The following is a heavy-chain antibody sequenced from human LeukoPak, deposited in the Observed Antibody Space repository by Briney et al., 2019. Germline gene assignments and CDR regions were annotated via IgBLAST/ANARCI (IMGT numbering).Heavy chain of an antibody. CDR1: GFTFSSYT. J-gene: IGHJ4*02. CDR2: ISSSSTYI. V-gene: IGHV3-21*01. Sequence: PGGSLRLSCAASGFTFSSYTMTWARQAPGKGLEWVSSISSSSTYIFYEDSVKGRFIISRDNAKKSLYLQMNSLRADDSAVYYCAGDRPPNVWGQGTLVTVSS. CDR3: AGDRPPNV. D-gene: IGHD3-16*01.